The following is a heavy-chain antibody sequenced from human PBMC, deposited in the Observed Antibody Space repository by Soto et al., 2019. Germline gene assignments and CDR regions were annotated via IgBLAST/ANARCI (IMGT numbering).Heavy chain of an antibody. CDR3: ASSLGYCSGGSCSGRGYFDY. J-gene: IGHJ4*02. D-gene: IGHD2-15*01. V-gene: IGHV4-34*01. Sequence: SETLSLTCAVYGGSFSGYYWSWIRQPPGKGLEWIGEINHSGSTNYNPSLKSRVTISVDTSKNQFSLKLSSVTAADTAVYYCASSLGYCSGGSCSGRGYFDYWGQGTLVTVSS. CDR2: INHSGST. CDR1: GGSFSGYY.